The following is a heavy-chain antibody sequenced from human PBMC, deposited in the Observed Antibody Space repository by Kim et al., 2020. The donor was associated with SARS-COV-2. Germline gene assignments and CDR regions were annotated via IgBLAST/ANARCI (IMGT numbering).Heavy chain of an antibody. V-gene: IGHV3-49*04. CDR3: CDDYGGNDAFNV. Sequence: GGSLRLSCKASGFSFGGYALSWVRQAPGKGLEWVGFIRGKAYGGTTDYAASVEGRFTISRDDSKSIAYLQMNSLKPEDTAVYYCCDDYGGNDAFNVWGQGTMVTVSS. CDR2: IRGKAYGGTT. D-gene: IGHD4-17*01. CDR1: GFSFGGYA. J-gene: IGHJ3*01.